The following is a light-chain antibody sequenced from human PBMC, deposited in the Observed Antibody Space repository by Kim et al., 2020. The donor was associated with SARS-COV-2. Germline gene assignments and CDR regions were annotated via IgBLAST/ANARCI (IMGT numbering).Light chain of an antibody. CDR1: QIVNSYY. V-gene: IGKV3-20*01. J-gene: IGKJ2*01. Sequence: EIVLTQSPGTLSLSPGEGATLSCRASQIVNSYYLAWYQQKPGQAPRLLIYVASTRATGIPDRFSGSGSGTDFTLTISRLEAEDSALYYCQHFGSSPTFGQGTKLEI. CDR2: VAS. CDR3: QHFGSSPT.